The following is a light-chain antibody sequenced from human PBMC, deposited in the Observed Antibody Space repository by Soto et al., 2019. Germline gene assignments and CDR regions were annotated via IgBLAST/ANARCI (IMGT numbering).Light chain of an antibody. CDR1: SSDVGGYNY. V-gene: IGLV2-11*01. J-gene: IGLJ3*02. CDR2: DVS. CDR3: CSYAGSYTLWG. Sequence: QSVLTQPRSVSGSPGQSVTISCTGTSSDVGGYNYVSWYQQHPGKAPKLMIYDVSKRPSGVPDRFSGSKSGNTASLTISGLQAEDEADYYCCSYAGSYTLWGFGGGTKLTVL.